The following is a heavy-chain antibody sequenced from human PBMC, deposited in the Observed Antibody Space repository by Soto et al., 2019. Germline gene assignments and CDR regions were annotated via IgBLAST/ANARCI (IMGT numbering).Heavy chain of an antibody. CDR1: GFTFSSYA. CDR3: ANDFCTYYYYYYGMDV. J-gene: IGHJ6*02. Sequence: GGSLRLSCAASGFTFSSYAMSWVRQAPGKGLEWVSAISGSGGSTYYADSVKGRFTISRDNSKNTLYLQMNSLRAEDTAVYYCANDFCTYYYYYYGMDVWGQGTTVTVSS. CDR2: ISGSGGST. D-gene: IGHD2-8*01. V-gene: IGHV3-23*01.